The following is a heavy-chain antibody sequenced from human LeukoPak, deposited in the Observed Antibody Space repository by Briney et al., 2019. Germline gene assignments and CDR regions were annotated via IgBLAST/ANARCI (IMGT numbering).Heavy chain of an antibody. D-gene: IGHD3-3*01. J-gene: IGHJ4*02. CDR3: AAFGGGYDFWSGYYTDY. CDR1: GFTYSSYG. V-gene: IGHV3-30*03. Sequence: GRSLRLSCAASGFTYSSYGMHWVRQAPGKGLEWVAVISYDGSNKYYADSVKGRFTISRDNAKNSLYLQMNSLRAEDTAVYYCAAFGGGYDFWSGYYTDYWGQGTLVTVSS. CDR2: ISYDGSNK.